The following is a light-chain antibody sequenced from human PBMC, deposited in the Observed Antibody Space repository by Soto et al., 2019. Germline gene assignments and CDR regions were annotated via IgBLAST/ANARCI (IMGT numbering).Light chain of an antibody. CDR2: SNN. CDR3: AAWDDSLNGPV. V-gene: IGLV1-44*01. J-gene: IGLJ1*01. Sequence: QLVLTQPPSASGTPGQRVTISCSGSSSNIGSNTVNWYQQLPGTAPKLLIYSNNQRPSGVPDRLSGSKSGTSASLAISGLQSEDEADYYCAAWDDSLNGPVFGTGTKVTVL. CDR1: SSNIGSNT.